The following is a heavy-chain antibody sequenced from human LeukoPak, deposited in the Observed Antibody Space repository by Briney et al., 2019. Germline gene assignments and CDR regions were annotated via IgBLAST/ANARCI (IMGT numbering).Heavy chain of an antibody. V-gene: IGHV1-46*01. J-gene: IGHJ4*02. CDR3: ARVAGTSSKSGYFDY. CDR1: GYTFTSYY. Sequence: ASVKVSCKASGYTFTSYYMHWVRQAPGQGLEWMGIINPSGGSTSYAQKFQGRVTMTRDMSTSTVYMELSSLRSEDTAVYYCARVAGTSSKSGYFDYWGQGTLVTVSS. CDR2: INPSGGST. D-gene: IGHD6-19*01.